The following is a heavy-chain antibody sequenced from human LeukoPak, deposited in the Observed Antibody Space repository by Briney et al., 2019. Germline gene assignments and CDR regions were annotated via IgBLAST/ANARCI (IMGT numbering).Heavy chain of an antibody. J-gene: IGHJ4*02. CDR2: IWYDGSNK. D-gene: IGHD2-2*01. CDR3: ASCSGYVEYYFDY. V-gene: IGHV3-33*01. Sequence: GGSLRLSCAASGFTFSSYGMPWVRQAPGKGLEWVAVIWYDGSNKYYADSVKGRFTISRDNSKNTLYLQMNSLRAEDTAVHYCASCSGYVEYYFDYWGQGTLVTVSS. CDR1: GFTFSSYG.